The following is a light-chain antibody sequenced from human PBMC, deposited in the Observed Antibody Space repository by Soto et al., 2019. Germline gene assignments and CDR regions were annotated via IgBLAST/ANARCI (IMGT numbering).Light chain of an antibody. V-gene: IGKV4-1*01. J-gene: IGKJ1*01. CDR1: QSVLYSSNNKNY. CDR3: QQYYSPPWP. CDR2: WAS. Sequence: DIVMTQSPDSLAVSLGERATINCKSSQSVLYSSNNKNYLAWYQQKPGQPPKLLIYWASTRESGVPDRFSGSGSGTDFTLTIRSLQAEDVAVYYCQQYYSPPWPFGQGTKVEIK.